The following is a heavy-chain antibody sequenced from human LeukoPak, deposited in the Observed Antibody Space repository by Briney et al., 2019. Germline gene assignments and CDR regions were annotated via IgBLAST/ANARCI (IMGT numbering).Heavy chain of an antibody. CDR1: GYSISSGYY. CDR2: IYHSGST. D-gene: IGHD6-13*01. CDR3: ARVAAGIGFFQH. J-gene: IGHJ1*01. Sequence: SETLSLTCIVSGYSISSGYYWGWIRQPPGKGLEWIGNIYHSGSTYYNPSLKSRLTISLDTSKNQFSLKLSSVTAADTAVYYCARVAAGIGFFQHWGQGTLVTVSS. V-gene: IGHV4-38-2*02.